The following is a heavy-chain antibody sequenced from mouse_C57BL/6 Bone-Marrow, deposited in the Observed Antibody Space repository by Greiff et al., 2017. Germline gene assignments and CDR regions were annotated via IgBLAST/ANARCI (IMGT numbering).Heavy chain of an antibody. D-gene: IGHD1-1*01. CDR1: GFTFSDYY. Sequence: EVKLVESEGGLVQPGGSMKLSCTASGFTFSDYYMAWVRQVPEKGLEWVANINYDGSSTYYLDSLKSRFIISRDNAKNILYLQMSSLKSEDTATYYCARCITTVVAHYFDYWGQGTTLTVSS. CDR2: INYDGSST. CDR3: ARCITTVVAHYFDY. V-gene: IGHV5-16*01. J-gene: IGHJ2*01.